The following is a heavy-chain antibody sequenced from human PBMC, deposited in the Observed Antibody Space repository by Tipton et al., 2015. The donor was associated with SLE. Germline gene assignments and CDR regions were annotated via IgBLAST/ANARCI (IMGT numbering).Heavy chain of an antibody. CDR3: AKDGGSTSGHYYFDY. CDR2: ISWDGGST. D-gene: IGHD2-2*01. Sequence: SLRLSCAASGFTFDDYAMHWVRQAPGKGLEWVSLISWDGGSTYYADSVKGRFTISRDNSKNSLYLQMNSLRAEDTALYYCAKDGGSTSGHYYFDYWGQGTLVTVSS. V-gene: IGHV3-43D*03. J-gene: IGHJ4*02. CDR1: GFTFDDYA.